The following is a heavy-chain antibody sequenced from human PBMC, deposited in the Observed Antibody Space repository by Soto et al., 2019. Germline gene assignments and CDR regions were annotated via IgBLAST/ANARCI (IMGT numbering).Heavy chain of an antibody. Sequence: LRLSCAASGFTFSSYGMHWVRQAPGKGLEWVAVISYDGSNKYYADSVKGRFTISRDNSKNTLYLQMNSLRAEDTAVYYCANPMAPGYWGQGTLVTVSS. CDR3: ANPMAPGY. D-gene: IGHD3-10*01. CDR2: ISYDGSNK. J-gene: IGHJ4*02. CDR1: GFTFSSYG. V-gene: IGHV3-30*18.